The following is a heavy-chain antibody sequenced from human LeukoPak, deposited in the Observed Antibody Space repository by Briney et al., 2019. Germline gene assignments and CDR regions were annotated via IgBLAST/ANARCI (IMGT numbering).Heavy chain of an antibody. CDR3: ARLDYYYAMDV. V-gene: IGHV3-21*01. CDR2: ISSSSGYI. J-gene: IGHJ6*02. Sequence: GGSLRLSCAASGFTFSSYGMHWVRQAPGKGLEWVSSISSSSGYIHYADSVKGRFTISRDNAKNSLYLQMNSLRAEDTAVYYCARLDYYYAMDVWGQGTTVTVS. CDR1: GFTFSSYG. D-gene: IGHD6-6*01.